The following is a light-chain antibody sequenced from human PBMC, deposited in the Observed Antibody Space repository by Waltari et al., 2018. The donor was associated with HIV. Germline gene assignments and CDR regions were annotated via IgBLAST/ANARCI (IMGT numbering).Light chain of an antibody. V-gene: IGKV1-39*01. Sequence: DIQMTQSPSSLSASVGYRVTITCPASQSISSYLNWYQQKPGKAPKLLIYAASSLQSGVPSRFSGSGSVTDFTLTISSLQPEDFATYYCQQSYSTPLAFGPGTKVDIK. CDR3: QQSYSTPLA. J-gene: IGKJ3*01. CDR1: QSISSY. CDR2: AAS.